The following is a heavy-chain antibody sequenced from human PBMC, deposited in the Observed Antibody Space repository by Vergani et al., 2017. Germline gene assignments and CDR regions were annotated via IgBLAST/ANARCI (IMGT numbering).Heavy chain of an antibody. D-gene: IGHD3-22*01. CDR2: ISWNSGSI. Sequence: EVQLVESGGGLVQPGRSLRLSCAASGFTFDDYAMHWVRQAPGKGLECVSGISWNSGSIGYADSVKGRFTISRDNSKNTLSLQMNSLTAEDTAIYYCAGPQGTSAYYYGGFDYWGQGTLVTVSS. CDR1: GFTFDDYA. V-gene: IGHV3-9*01. CDR3: AGPQGTSAYYYGGFDY. J-gene: IGHJ4*02.